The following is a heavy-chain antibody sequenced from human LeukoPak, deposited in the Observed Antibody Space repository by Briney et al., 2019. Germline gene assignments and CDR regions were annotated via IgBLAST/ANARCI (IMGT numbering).Heavy chain of an antibody. CDR3: ARDSGEVPDY. V-gene: IGHV1-2*02. J-gene: IGHJ4*02. Sequence: WASVKVSCKASGYTFTSYYMHWVRQAPGQGLEWMGWINPNNGGTKYAQNFQGRVTMTRDTSISTAYMELDRLRFDDTAVYYCARDSGEVPDYWGQGTLVTVSS. D-gene: IGHD3-10*01. CDR1: GYTFTSYY. CDR2: INPNNGGT.